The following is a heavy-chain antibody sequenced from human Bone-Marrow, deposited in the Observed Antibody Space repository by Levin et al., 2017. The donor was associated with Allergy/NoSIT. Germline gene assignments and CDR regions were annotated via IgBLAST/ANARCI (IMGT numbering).Heavy chain of an antibody. Sequence: GESLKISCTVSGFTFSSYTMNWVRQAPGKGLEWVSSIRGSSSYITFSDSVKGRLTISRDNAKNSLYLQMNNLRAEDTAVYYCARRNDFWSRTHGGYYFFMDVWGKGTTVTVSS. J-gene: IGHJ6*03. CDR2: IRGSSSYI. D-gene: IGHD3-3*01. V-gene: IGHV3-21*01. CDR3: ARRNDFWSRTHGGYYFFMDV. CDR1: GFTFSSYT.